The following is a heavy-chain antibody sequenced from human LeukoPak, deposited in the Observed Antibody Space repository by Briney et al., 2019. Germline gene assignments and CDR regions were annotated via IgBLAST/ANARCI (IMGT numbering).Heavy chain of an antibody. V-gene: IGHV1-18*04. D-gene: IGHD2-2*01. Sequence: ASVKVSCKASGYTFSAYYINWVRQAPGQGLEWMGWISAYNGNTNYAQKLQGRVTMTTDTSTSTAYMELRSLRSDDTAVYYCARGPHQLLSPYYYYYYMDVWGKGTTVTVSS. CDR2: ISAYNGNT. CDR1: GYTFSAYY. J-gene: IGHJ6*03. CDR3: ARGPHQLLSPYYYYYYMDV.